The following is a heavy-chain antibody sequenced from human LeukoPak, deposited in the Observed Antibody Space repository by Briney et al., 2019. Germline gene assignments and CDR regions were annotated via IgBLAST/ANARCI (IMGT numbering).Heavy chain of an antibody. CDR2: LDPEGGGL. CDR1: GNSLICLS. V-gene: IGHV1-24*01. J-gene: IGHJ6*03. Sequence: GASVNVSCKVSGNSLICLSMHWARQAPGKGLEWLGGLDPEGGGLIYAQHLQGRVIMTEDTSTDTGYMELRSLKSEDTGVYYCATVFPQRGYYYMDVWGTGTTVTVSS. CDR3: ATVFPQRGYYYMDV. D-gene: IGHD6-25*01.